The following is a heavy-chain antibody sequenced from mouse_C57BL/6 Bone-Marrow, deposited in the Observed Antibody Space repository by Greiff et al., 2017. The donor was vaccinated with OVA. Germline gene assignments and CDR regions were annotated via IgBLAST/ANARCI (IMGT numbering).Heavy chain of an antibody. CDR2: IWSGGST. CDR3: ARKSRYYDYDGGHYFDY. V-gene: IGHV2-2*01. Sequence: VQRVESGPGLVQPSQSLSITCTVSGFSLTSYGVHWVRQSPGKGLEWLGVIWSGGSTDYNAAFISRLSISKDNSKSQVLFKRNSQQADDTAIYYCARKSRYYDYDGGHYFDYWGKGTTLTVSS. J-gene: IGHJ2*01. CDR1: GFSLTSYG. D-gene: IGHD2-4*01.